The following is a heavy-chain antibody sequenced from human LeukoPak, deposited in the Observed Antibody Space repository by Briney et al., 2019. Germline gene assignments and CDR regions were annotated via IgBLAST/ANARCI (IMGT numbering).Heavy chain of an antibody. D-gene: IGHD6-19*01. Sequence: GGSLRLSCAASGFTFSRYWMSWVRQAPGKGLEWVANIKQDGSEQYYVDSVKGRFTISRDNAKNSLFLQMNSLRDEDTAIYFCASWSYEHSSGRYYLDYWGQGTLVTVSS. CDR2: IKQDGSEQ. CDR3: ASWSYEHSSGRYYLDY. CDR1: GFTFSRYW. V-gene: IGHV3-7*05. J-gene: IGHJ4*02.